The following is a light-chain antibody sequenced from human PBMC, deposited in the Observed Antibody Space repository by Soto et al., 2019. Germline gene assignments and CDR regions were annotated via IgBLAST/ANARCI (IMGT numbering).Light chain of an antibody. V-gene: IGLV2-14*01. Sequence: QAVLTQPASVSGSPGQSITSSGTGTSSDVGGYNYVSWYQQHPGKAPKLMIYDVSNRPSGVSNRFSGSKSGNTASLTISGLQAEDEADYYCSSHTSSSTSRYVFGTGTKVTVL. CDR1: SSDVGGYNY. CDR2: DVS. CDR3: SSHTSSSTSRYV. J-gene: IGLJ1*01.